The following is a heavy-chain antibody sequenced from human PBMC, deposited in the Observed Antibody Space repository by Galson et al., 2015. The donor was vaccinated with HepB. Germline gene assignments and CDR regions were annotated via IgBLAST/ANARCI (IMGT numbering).Heavy chain of an antibody. Sequence: SLRLSCAVSGFIFSDYSMNWVRQAPGKGLEWVSSITISSSPKNYADSVKGRFTISRDNAKNSLYLEMNSLRAEDTAMYYCARVPGYESIGRSDYWGQGTRVT. V-gene: IGHV3-21*04. CDR1: GFIFSDYS. D-gene: IGHD3-22*01. J-gene: IGHJ4*02. CDR3: ARVPGYESIGRSDY. CDR2: ITISSSPK.